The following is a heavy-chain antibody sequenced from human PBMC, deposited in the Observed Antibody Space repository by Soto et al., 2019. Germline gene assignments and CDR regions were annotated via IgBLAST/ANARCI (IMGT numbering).Heavy chain of an antibody. CDR1: GFTFSSYA. J-gene: IGHJ6*03. D-gene: IGHD4-17*01. CDR2: ISGSGGST. V-gene: IGHV3-23*01. CDR3: AKDPYDYGDLGMRYYYMDV. Sequence: PGGSLRLSCAASGFTFSSYAMSWVRQAPGKGLEWVSAISGSGGSTYYADSVKGRFTISRDNSKNTLYLQMNSLRAEDTAVYYCAKDPYDYGDLGMRYYYMDVWGKGTTVTVSS.